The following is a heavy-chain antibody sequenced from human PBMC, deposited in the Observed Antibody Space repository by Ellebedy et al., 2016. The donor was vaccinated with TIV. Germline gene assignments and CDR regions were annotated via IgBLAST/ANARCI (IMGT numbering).Heavy chain of an antibody. V-gene: IGHV1-69*13. D-gene: IGHD1-14*01. CDR3: ARNDGGGFDI. Sequence: SVKVSCXASGDTFRNYALSWVRQAPGQGLEWMGGFFHPSNTANYAQKLQGRVTITADEATSVVYLEMKSLRFDDTAVYYCARNDGGGFDIWGQGTMVTVSP. J-gene: IGHJ3*02. CDR1: GDTFRNYA. CDR2: FFHPSNTA.